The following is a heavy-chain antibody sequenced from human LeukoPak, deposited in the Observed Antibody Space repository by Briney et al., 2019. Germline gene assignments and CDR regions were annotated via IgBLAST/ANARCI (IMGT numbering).Heavy chain of an antibody. V-gene: IGHV4-34*01. CDR1: GGSFSGYY. CDR3: ARAAHAGGDTAMANTLDY. J-gene: IGHJ4*02. Sequence: SETLSLTCAVYGGSFSGYYWSWIRQPPGKGLEWIGEINHSGSTNYNPSLKSRVTISVDTSKNQFSLKLSSVTAAETAVYYCARAAHAGGDTAMANTLDYWGQGTLVTVSS. CDR2: INHSGST. D-gene: IGHD5-18*01.